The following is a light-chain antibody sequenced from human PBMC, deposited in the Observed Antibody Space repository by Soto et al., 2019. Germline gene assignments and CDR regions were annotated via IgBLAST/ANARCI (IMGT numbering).Light chain of an antibody. CDR3: QQANSFPIP. V-gene: IGKV1-12*01. Sequence: DIQMTQSPSSVSASLGDRVTITCRASQGIRSWLAWYQQKPGTAPKLLIYAASTLQSGVPSRFSGNGSGTDFSLTIRSLQPDDFATYYCQQANSFPIPFGQGTRLEIK. J-gene: IGKJ5*01. CDR2: AAS. CDR1: QGIRSW.